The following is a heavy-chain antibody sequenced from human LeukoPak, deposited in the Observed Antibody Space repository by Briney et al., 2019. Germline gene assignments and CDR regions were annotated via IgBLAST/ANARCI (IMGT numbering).Heavy chain of an antibody. CDR2: ISAYNGNT. V-gene: IGHV1-18*01. CDR1: GYTFTSYG. Sequence: ASVKVSCKASGYTFTSYGISWVRQAPGQGLEWMGWISAYNGNTNYAQKLQGRVTMTTDTSTGTAYMELRSLRSDDTAVYYCASERYYYDSSGYYHYYYYGMDVWGQGTTVTVSS. CDR3: ASERYYYDSSGYYHYYYYGMDV. D-gene: IGHD3-22*01. J-gene: IGHJ6*02.